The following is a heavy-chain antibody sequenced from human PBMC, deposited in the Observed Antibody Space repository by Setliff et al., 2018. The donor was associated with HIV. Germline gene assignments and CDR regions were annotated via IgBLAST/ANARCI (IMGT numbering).Heavy chain of an antibody. D-gene: IGHD2-2*01. CDR2: IIPMYEIT. V-gene: IGHV1-69*13. CDR1: GDTFRSHA. Sequence: AASVKVSCKASGDTFRSHAFSWVRQAPGQGLEWMGGIIPMYEITNYAQKFQGRVTITADESTTTAYMELRGLKSDDTAVYYCARRRCSRTSCSAGDGEYYYGMDVWGPGTTVTVS. J-gene: IGHJ6*02. CDR3: ARRRCSRTSCSAGDGEYYYGMDV.